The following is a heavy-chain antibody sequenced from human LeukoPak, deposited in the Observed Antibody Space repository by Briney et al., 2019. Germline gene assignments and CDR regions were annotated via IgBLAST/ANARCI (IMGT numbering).Heavy chain of an antibody. CDR3: ARVVWGQQLTWLDP. J-gene: IGHJ5*02. CDR2: TYYRSKWYN. Sequence: SQTLSLTCAISGDSVSSNSVAWNWIRQSPSRGLEWLGRTYYRSKWYNDYSVSVKSRITIYPDTSKNQFSLHLTSVTPEDTAVYYCARVVWGQQLTWLDPWGPGTLVTVSS. V-gene: IGHV6-1*01. CDR1: GDSVSSNSVA. D-gene: IGHD3-16*01.